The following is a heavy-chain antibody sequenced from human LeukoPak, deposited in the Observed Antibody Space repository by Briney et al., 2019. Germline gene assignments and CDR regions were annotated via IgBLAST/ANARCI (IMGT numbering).Heavy chain of an antibody. J-gene: IGHJ4*02. Sequence: SVKVSCKASGGTFSSYAITWVRQAPGQGLEWMGTVIPIPGITNYAQKLHGRVSITADKSTSPAYMELSSLRSEDRAVYFCARGLNGDFDYWGQGTLVTVSS. CDR3: ARGLNGDFDY. V-gene: IGHV1-69*04. CDR2: VIPIPGIT. CDR1: GGTFSSYA.